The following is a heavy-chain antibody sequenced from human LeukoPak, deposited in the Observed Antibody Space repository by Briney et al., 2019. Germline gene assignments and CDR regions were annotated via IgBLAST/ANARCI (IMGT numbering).Heavy chain of an antibody. CDR1: GDSISSSSHY. Sequence: PSETLSLTCTVSGDSISSSSHYWGWIRQPPGKGLEWIGSIYYSGNTYYNPSLKSRVTISVDTSKNQFSLKLSSVTAADTAVYYCAGETLGDSQAWGQGTLVTVSS. V-gene: IGHV4-39*02. CDR3: AGETLGDSQA. J-gene: IGHJ5*02. D-gene: IGHD3-22*01. CDR2: IYYSGNT.